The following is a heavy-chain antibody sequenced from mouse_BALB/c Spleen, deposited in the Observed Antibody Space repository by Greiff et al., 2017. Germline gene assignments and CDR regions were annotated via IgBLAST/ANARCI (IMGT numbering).Heavy chain of an antibody. D-gene: IGHD4-1*01. CDR1: GFTFSSYA. J-gene: IGHJ2*01. CDR2: ISSGGSYT. V-gene: IGHV5-9-4*01. Sequence: EVMLVESGGGLVKPGGSLKLSCAASGFTFSSYAMSWVRQSPEKRLEWVAEISSGGSYTYYPDTVTGRFTISRDNAKNTLYLEMSSLRSEDTAMYYCARRDLGRDYFDYWGQGTTLTVSS. CDR3: ARRDLGRDYFDY.